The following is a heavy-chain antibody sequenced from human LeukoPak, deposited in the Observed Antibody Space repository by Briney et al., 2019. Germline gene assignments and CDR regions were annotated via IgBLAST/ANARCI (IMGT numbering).Heavy chain of an antibody. J-gene: IGHJ4*02. CDR1: GYTFTSYA. Sequence: ASVKVSCKASGYTFTSYAISWVRQAPGQGLEWMGRIIPILGIANYAQKFQGRVTITADKSTSTAYMELSSLRSEDTAVYYCARDPTYYGSGSSFDYWGQGTLVTVSS. CDR3: ARDPTYYGSGSSFDY. CDR2: IIPILGIA. D-gene: IGHD3-10*01. V-gene: IGHV1-69*04.